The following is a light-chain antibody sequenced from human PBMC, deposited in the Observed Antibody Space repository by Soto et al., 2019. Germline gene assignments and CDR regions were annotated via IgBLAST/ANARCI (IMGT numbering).Light chain of an antibody. V-gene: IGKV3-11*01. CDR1: QSISFY. CDR2: DAS. J-gene: IGKJ5*01. CDR3: QQRSNWPT. Sequence: EIVLTQSPATLSLSPGARAPLSCRARQSISFYLTWYPHHPGQAPRLLIYDASNRATGIPARFSGSGYGTDFTLTISSLEPEDFAVYYCQQRSNWPTFGQGTRLEIK.